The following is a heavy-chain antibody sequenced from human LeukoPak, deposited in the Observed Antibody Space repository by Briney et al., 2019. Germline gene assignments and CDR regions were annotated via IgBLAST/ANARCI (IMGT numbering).Heavy chain of an antibody. CDR3: AKKGYDHSGTYSYYLDS. Sequence: GGSLRLSCAASGFTFSSFSMNWVRQAPGKGLEWVSTLGPSGPTTAYADSVRGRFTISRDNSKKTLYLQMNSLRVEDTAVYYCAKKGYDHSGTYSYYLDSWGQGTLVTVSS. CDR2: LGPSGPTT. D-gene: IGHD3-22*01. V-gene: IGHV3-23*01. J-gene: IGHJ4*02. CDR1: GFTFSSFS.